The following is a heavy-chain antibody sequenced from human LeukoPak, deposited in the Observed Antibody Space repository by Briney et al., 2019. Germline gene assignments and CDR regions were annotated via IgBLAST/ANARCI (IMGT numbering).Heavy chain of an antibody. J-gene: IGHJ4*02. Sequence: GGSLRLSCAASGFTFSSCSMTWVRQAPGKGLEWVSYISSSSSTIYYADSVKGRFTISRDNAKNSLYLQMNSLRAEDTAVYYCARDRVTPTFDYWGQGTLVTVSS. V-gene: IGHV3-48*01. CDR1: GFTFSSCS. CDR3: ARDRVTPTFDY. CDR2: ISSSSSTI. D-gene: IGHD2-21*02.